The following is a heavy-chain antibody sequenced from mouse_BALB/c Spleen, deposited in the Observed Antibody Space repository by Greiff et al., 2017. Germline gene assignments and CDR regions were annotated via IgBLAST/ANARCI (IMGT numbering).Heavy chain of an antibody. CDR2: IWSGGST. CDR1: GFSLTSYG. J-gene: IGHJ4*01. Sequence: QVQLQQSGPGLVQPSQSLSITCTVSGFSLTSYGVHWVRQSPGKGLEWLGVIWSGGSTDYNAAFISRLSISKDNSKSQVFFKMNSLQANDTAIYYCARIGTTGGYAMDYWGQGTSVTVSS. V-gene: IGHV2-2*02. D-gene: IGHD2-14*01. CDR3: ARIGTTGGYAMDY.